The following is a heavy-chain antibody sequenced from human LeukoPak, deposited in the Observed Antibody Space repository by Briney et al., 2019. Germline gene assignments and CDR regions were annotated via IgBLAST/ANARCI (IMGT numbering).Heavy chain of an antibody. D-gene: IGHD3-9*01. Sequence: ASVKVSCKASGYTFSGSDMNWVRQAPGQGLEWMGWININTGNPTYVQHFTGRFVFSLDTSVSTAYLQISSLKAEDTAVYYCARGDWVAGGQGTLVTVSS. CDR1: GYTFSGSD. V-gene: IGHV7-4-1*02. CDR3: ARGDWVA. CDR2: ININTGNP. J-gene: IGHJ4*02.